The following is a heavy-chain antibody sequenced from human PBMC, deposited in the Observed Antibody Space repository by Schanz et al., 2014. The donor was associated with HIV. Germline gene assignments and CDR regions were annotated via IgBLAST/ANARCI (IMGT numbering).Heavy chain of an antibody. D-gene: IGHD1-20*01. CDR1: GFSFDTFG. J-gene: IGHJ5*02. CDR3: ARDYHWNWFDP. V-gene: IGHV3-30*03. CDR2: TSSDGSGK. Sequence: QVQLVESGGGVVQPGRSLRLSCAGSGFSFDTFGIHWVRQAPGRGLEWLAVTSSDGSGKFYVDSMKGRFTISRDNSKSILYLQMSSLRAEDTAVYYCARDYHWNWFDPGGQGTLVTVSS.